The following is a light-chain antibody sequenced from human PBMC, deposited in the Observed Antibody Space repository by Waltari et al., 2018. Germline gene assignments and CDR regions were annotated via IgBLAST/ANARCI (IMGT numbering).Light chain of an antibody. Sequence: QSALTQLPSASGSPGQSVTLSCSGTSTDLTTYNYVPWYQHHPGRAPKLLIYEGSKRPSGVPDRFACSKSGSAASLTVSGLQTDDEAVYYCSSYAGRDNLVFGGGTKLTVL. J-gene: IGLJ2*01. CDR1: STDLTTYNY. V-gene: IGLV2-8*01. CDR3: SSYAGRDNLV. CDR2: EGS.